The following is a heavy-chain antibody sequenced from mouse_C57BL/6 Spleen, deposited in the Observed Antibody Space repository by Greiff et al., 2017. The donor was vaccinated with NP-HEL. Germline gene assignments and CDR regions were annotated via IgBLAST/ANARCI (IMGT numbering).Heavy chain of an antibody. Sequence: QVQLKQPGTELVKPGASVKLSCKASGYTFTSYWMHWVKQRPGQGLEWIGNINPSNGGTNYNEKFKSKATLTVDKSSSTACMQLSSLTSEDSAVYYCASQLGPGTDFDYWGQGTTLTVSS. CDR2: INPSNGGT. CDR3: ASQLGPGTDFDY. V-gene: IGHV1-53*01. CDR1: GYTFTSYW. D-gene: IGHD4-1*02. J-gene: IGHJ2*01.